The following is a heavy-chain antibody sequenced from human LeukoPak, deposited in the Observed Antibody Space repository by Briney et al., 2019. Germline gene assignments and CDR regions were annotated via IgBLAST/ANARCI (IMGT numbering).Heavy chain of an antibody. D-gene: IGHD2-15*01. Sequence: ASVKVSYRASGYTFTSYAMHWVRQAPGQRLEWMGWINAGNGNTKYSQKFQGRVTITRDTSASTAYMELSSLRSEDTAVYYCARVYCSGGSCYFNWFDPWGQGTLVTVSS. CDR2: INAGNGNT. V-gene: IGHV1-3*01. J-gene: IGHJ5*02. CDR1: GYTFTSYA. CDR3: ARVYCSGGSCYFNWFDP.